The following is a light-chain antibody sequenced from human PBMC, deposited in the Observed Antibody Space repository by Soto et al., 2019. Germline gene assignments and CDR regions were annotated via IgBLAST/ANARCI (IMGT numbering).Light chain of an antibody. J-gene: IGKJ1*01. CDR1: QSVSSNY. CDR3: QPYGSTLSWT. V-gene: IGKV3-20*01. CDR2: GAS. Sequence: EIVLTQSPGTLSLSPGERATLSCRASQSVSSNYLAWYQQKSGQAPRLLIYGASNRATGIPDRFSGSGSGTDFTLTISRLEPEDFAVYYCQPYGSTLSWTFGQGTKVEIK.